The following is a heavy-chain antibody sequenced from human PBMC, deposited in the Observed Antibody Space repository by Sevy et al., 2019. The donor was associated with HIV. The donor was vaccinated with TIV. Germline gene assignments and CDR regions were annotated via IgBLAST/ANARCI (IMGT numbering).Heavy chain of an antibody. CDR1: EFIFRASV. D-gene: IGHD3-22*01. CDR3: AREGHSSGRAGIFNI. CDR2: NSFDGTTN. V-gene: IGHV3-30*04. Sequence: GGSLILSCVVSEFIFRASVMHWVRQAPGKGLEWVALNSFDGTTNFNGDSMKGRFTVSRDNSKNTLYLQMNSLRDDDTALYYCAREGHSSGRAGIFNIWGPGTMVTVSS. J-gene: IGHJ3*02.